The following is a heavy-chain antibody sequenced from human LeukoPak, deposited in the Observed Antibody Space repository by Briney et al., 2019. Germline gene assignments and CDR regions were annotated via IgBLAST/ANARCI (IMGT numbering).Heavy chain of an antibody. Sequence: GASVKVSCKASGYTFTGYYMHWVRQAPGQGLEWMGWINPNSGGTNYAQKFQGRVTMTRDTSISTAFMELSRLRSDDTAVYYCARVAGGYSSSSSFADYWGQGTLVTVSS. J-gene: IGHJ4*02. CDR1: GYTFTGYY. CDR2: INPNSGGT. CDR3: ARVAGGYSSSSSFADY. D-gene: IGHD6-6*01. V-gene: IGHV1-2*02.